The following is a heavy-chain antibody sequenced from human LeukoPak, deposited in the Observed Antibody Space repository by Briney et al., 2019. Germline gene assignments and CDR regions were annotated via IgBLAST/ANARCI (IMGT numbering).Heavy chain of an antibody. CDR2: MYYSENT. Sequence: SETLSFTCTVSGDSISGKTYSWGWVRQPPGKGLEWIGYMYYSENTYYNPSLKSRVTISVDTSRIQFSLKLSSATAADTAVYYCVRYRSGSNRCDYWGQGTLVTVSS. J-gene: IGHJ4*02. V-gene: IGHV4-39*01. CDR1: GDSISGKTYS. D-gene: IGHD6-19*01. CDR3: VRYRSGSNRCDY.